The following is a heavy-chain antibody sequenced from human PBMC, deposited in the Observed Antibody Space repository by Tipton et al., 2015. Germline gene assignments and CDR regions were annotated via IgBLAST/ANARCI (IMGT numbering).Heavy chain of an antibody. CDR2: IYYSGST. J-gene: IGHJ4*02. V-gene: IGHV4-59*06. CDR3: ARVYYDIVGFQYYFDY. CDR1: GGSISTYY. Sequence: TLSLTCTVSGGSISTYYWSWIRQHPGKGLEWIGHIYYSGSTHYNPSLKSRAIISVDTSKNQFSLRLSSVTAADTAVYYCARVYYDIVGFQYYFDYCSQRTLVTVSS. D-gene: IGHD3-22*01.